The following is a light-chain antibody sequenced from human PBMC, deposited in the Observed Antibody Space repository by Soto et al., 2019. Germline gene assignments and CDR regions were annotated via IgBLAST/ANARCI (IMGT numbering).Light chain of an antibody. CDR1: QSVRDK. Sequence: ETVMTQSPATLSVSPGERATLSCRATQSVRDKVAWYQQKPGQAPRLLIYGASSRATGIPARGSGSGSGAVLNLTISRLQSEDSAVYYWQQLHKWFSITFGQGTRLEIK. CDR2: GAS. V-gene: IGKV3-15*01. CDR3: QQLHKWFSIT. J-gene: IGKJ5*01.